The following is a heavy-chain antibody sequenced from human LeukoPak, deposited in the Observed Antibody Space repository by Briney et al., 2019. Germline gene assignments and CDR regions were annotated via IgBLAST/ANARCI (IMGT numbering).Heavy chain of an antibody. CDR1: GYTFTSYY. CDR2: INPSGGST. CDR3: ARDLEWLSAFDY. J-gene: IGHJ4*02. Sequence: ASVKVSCKAFGYTFTSYYMHWVRQAPGQGLEWRGIINPSGGSTSYAQKFQGRVTMTRDTSTSTVYMELSSLRSEDTAVYYCARDLEWLSAFDYWGQGTLVTVSS. D-gene: IGHD3-3*01. V-gene: IGHV1-46*01.